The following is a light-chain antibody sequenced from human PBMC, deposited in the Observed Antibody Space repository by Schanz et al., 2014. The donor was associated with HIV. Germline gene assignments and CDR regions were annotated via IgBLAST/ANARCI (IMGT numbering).Light chain of an antibody. CDR2: DVS. J-gene: IGLJ3*02. CDR3: SSYGGGDTLL. CDR1: SSDVGGYNY. Sequence: QSALTQPASVSGSPGQSITISCTGTSSDVGGYNYVSWYQQHPGKAPKLIIYDVSNRPSGVPDRFSGSKSGNTASLTVSGLQAEDEADYYCSSYGGGDTLLFGGGTKLTVL. V-gene: IGLV2-8*01.